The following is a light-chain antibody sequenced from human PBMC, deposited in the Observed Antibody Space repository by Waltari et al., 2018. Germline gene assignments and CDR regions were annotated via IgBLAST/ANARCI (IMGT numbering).Light chain of an antibody. J-gene: IGKJ4*01. V-gene: IGKV1-33*01. CDR1: QDITNN. Sequence: DIQMTHSPSSLSASVGDRVIISCQARQDITNNLNWYQQKPGQAPKLVTYEAATLHTGVPSRFRGRGYGTDFTLINRRLQPEDVATYNCQHFENLPLTFGGGTKVEIK. CDR3: QHFENLPLT. CDR2: EAA.